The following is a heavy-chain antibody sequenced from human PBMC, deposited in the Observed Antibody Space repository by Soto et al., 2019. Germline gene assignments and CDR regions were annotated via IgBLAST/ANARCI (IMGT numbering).Heavy chain of an antibody. V-gene: IGHV3-30*03. J-gene: IGHJ5*01. CDR2: ISFDGTAK. CDR3: ATGRSTSFDS. Sequence: GGSLRLSCAASGVTFNRSGMHWVRQAPGKGLEWVAEISFDGTAKYYAESVKGRFTVSRDNCNNTLHLEMNSLGAKDTAVYFCATGRSTSFDSWGQGTLVTVSS. D-gene: IGHD2-2*01. CDR1: GVTFNRSG.